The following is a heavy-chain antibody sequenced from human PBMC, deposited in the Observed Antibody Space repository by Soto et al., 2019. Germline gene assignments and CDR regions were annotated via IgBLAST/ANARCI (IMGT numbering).Heavy chain of an antibody. Sequence: EVQLLESGGDLVQPGGSLGLSCAASGFSFSNYAMSWVRQAPGKGLEWISTISGSGESSYYAASVKGRFTISRDNSKNTLHLQMNSLRGEDTALYYCAKKDPTVAQDYWGQGTLVTVSS. CDR1: GFSFSNYA. CDR2: ISGSGESS. D-gene: IGHD6-19*01. CDR3: AKKDPTVAQDY. J-gene: IGHJ4*02. V-gene: IGHV3-23*01.